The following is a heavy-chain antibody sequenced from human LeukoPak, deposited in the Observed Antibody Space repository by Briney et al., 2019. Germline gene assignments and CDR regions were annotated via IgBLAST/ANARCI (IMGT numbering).Heavy chain of an antibody. CDR1: GFTFSNYA. J-gene: IGHJ4*02. D-gene: IGHD5-24*01. Sequence: QPGGSLRLSCAASGFTFSNYAMNWVRQAPGKGLEWVSSISGSGDDPSYADSVKGRFTISRDNSRNTLYLQMNSLRAEDTAVYYCAKQFVDIRGQGTLVTVSS. CDR3: AKQFVDI. CDR2: ISGSGDDP. V-gene: IGHV3-23*01.